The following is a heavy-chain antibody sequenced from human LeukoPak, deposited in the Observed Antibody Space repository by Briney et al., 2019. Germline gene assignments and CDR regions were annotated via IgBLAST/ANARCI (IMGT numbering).Heavy chain of an antibody. D-gene: IGHD4-17*01. V-gene: IGHV4-39*01. CDR1: GGSMSSSSYY. J-gene: IGHJ5*02. CDR2: IYYSGST. CDR3: ARAARDNDYESWFDP. Sequence: TSETLSLTCTVSGGSMSSSSYYWGWIRQPPGKGLEWLGSIYYSGSTYYNPSLKSRVTISVDTSKNQFSLKLSSVTAADTAVYYCARAARDNDYESWFDPWGQGTLVTVSS.